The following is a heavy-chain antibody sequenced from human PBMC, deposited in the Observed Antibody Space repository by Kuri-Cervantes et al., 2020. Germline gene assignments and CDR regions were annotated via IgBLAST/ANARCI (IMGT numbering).Heavy chain of an antibody. J-gene: IGHJ6*02. CDR2: IYYSGST. D-gene: IGHD2-2*01. CDR3: AGGGSVVVPAAIERGLCYGMDV. CDR1: GGSISSYY. V-gene: IGHV4-59*12. Sequence: SESLSLTCTVSGGSISSYYWSWIRQPPGKGLEWIGYIYYSGSTNYNPSLMSRVTISVDTSKNQFSLKLRSVTAADTAVYYCAGGGSVVVPAAIERGLCYGMDVWGQGTTVTVSS.